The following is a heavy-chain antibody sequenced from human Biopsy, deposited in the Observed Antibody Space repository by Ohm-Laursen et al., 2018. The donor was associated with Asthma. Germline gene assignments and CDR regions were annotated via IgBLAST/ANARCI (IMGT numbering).Heavy chain of an antibody. CDR2: INSVFGTT. Sequence: SSVKVSCNSLGGTFNTYVIGWVRQAPGQGLEWMGGINSVFGTTTYPQKFQDRVTIAADDSTSTVYMELSSLRSEDTAVYYCARKAGSCISRTCYSLDFWGQGTLVTVSS. CDR1: GGTFNTYV. V-gene: IGHV1-69*01. D-gene: IGHD2-2*01. CDR3: ARKAGSCISRTCYSLDF. J-gene: IGHJ4*02.